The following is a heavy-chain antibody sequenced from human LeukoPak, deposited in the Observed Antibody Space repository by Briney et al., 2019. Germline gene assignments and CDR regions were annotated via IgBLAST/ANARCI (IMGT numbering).Heavy chain of an antibody. J-gene: IGHJ4*02. D-gene: IGHD6-6*01. Sequence: PSETLSLTCTVSGGSSSSGDYYRNWIRQPPGRVRELIGNICYTGSTYYNPSHKSRVTIAVDTSKNQFSLKLSSVTAADTAVYYCAREGKGAAARDWGQGTLVTVCS. CDR3: AREGKGAAARD. CDR1: GGSSSSGDYY. CDR2: ICYTGST. V-gene: IGHV4-30-4*08.